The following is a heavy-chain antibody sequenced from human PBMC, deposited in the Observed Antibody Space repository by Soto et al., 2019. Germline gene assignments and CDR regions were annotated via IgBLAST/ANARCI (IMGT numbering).Heavy chain of an antibody. CDR3: TIGSWSGEVFDI. CDR2: IIPMLGVR. CDR1: GGTFSTYS. Sequence: QVQLVQSGAEVKKPGSSVKVSCKDSGGTFSTYSMFWVRQAPGQGLEWMGRIIPMLGVRNYAQRFQDRVTISADKSTATVHMELSSVRYEDTALYYCTIGSWSGEVFDIWGQGTMVTVSS. J-gene: IGHJ3*02. V-gene: IGHV1-69*02. D-gene: IGHD2-21*01.